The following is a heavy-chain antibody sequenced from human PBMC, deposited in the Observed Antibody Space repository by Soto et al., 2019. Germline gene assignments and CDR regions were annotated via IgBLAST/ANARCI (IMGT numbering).Heavy chain of an antibody. D-gene: IGHD3-10*01. J-gene: IGHJ4*02. V-gene: IGHV4-59*01. CDR3: ARVRYGSGSYLHAFDY. CDR1: GGSINSFY. Sequence: SETLSLTCTVSGGSINSFYWSWIRQSPGKGLEWIGYIYYTGSTVYNPSLKRRTTISLDTSKNQFSLNLTSVTAADTAVYYCARVRYGSGSYLHAFDYWGQGTLVTVSS. CDR2: IYYTGST.